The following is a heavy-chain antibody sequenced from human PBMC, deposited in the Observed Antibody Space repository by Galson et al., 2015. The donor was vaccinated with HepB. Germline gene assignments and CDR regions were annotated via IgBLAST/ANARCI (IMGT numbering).Heavy chain of an antibody. CDR2: IIPMVGIT. CDR1: GGTFSSNT. Sequence: SVKVSCKASGGTFSSNTISWVRQAPGQGLEWMGRIIPMVGITNYTQKYQGRVTFTADKSTSTAYMELSNLGSEYTALYYCARESLPGSFYHNYFDTWGQGSLVTVSS. CDR3: ARESLPGSFYHNYFDT. J-gene: IGHJ5*02. V-gene: IGHV1-69*04. D-gene: IGHD3-10*01.